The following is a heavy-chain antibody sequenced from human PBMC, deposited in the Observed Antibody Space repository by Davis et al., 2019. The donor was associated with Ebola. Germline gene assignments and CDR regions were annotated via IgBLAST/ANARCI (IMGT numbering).Heavy chain of an antibody. CDR3: ARGYPADY. CDR1: GGSISSYY. D-gene: IGHD5-18*01. CDR2: IYYSGIT. J-gene: IGHJ4*02. Sequence: MPSETLSLTCTVSGGSISSYYWSWIRQPPGKGLEWIGYIYYSGITNYNPSLKSRVTISVDTSKNQFSLKLYSMTAADTAVYHCARGYPADYWGQGTLVTVSS. V-gene: IGHV4-59*08.